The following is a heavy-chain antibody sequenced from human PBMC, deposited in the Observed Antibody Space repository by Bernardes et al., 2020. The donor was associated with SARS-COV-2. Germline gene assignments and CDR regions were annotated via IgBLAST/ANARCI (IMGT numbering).Heavy chain of an antibody. J-gene: IGHJ6*02. V-gene: IGHV3-33*01. CDR2: IWYDGSNK. CDR1: GFTFSSYG. D-gene: IGHD3-3*01. CDR3: ARDVFYYDFWSGYYTGYYYYGMDV. Sequence: GSLRLSCAASGFTFSSYGMHWVRQAPGKGLEWVAVIWYDGSNKYYADSVKGRFTISRDNSKNTLYLQMNSLRAEDTAVYYCARDVFYYDFWSGYYTGYYYYGMDVWGQGTTVTVSS.